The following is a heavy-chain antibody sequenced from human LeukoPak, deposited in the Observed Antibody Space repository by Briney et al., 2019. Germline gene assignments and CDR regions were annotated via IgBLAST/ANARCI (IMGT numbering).Heavy chain of an antibody. CDR1: GVSFSGYY. CDR2: INHSGST. CDR3: ARGPYGADDY. J-gene: IGHJ4*02. Sequence: PSETLSLTCAVYGVSFSGYYWSWIRQPPGKGLEWIGEINHSGSTNYNPSLKSRVTISVDASKNQFSLKLSSVTAADTAVYYCARGPYGADDYWGQGTLVTVSS. D-gene: IGHD4/OR15-4a*01. V-gene: IGHV4-34*01.